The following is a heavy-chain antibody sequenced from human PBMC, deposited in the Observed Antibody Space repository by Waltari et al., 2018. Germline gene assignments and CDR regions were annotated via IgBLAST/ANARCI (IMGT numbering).Heavy chain of an antibody. D-gene: IGHD1-1*01. Sequence: QVHLVESGGGVVQPGGSLRLSCAGSGFNFNDYGIHWVRQAPGKGMEWLAVGSFEETTQYYAESVKGRFTISRDKSMNTVYLEMNSLRTDDTAMYYCASVTGTGYWGQGTLVTVSS. V-gene: IGHV3-30*03. CDR2: GSFEETTQ. J-gene: IGHJ4*02. CDR1: GFNFNDYG. CDR3: ASVTGTGY.